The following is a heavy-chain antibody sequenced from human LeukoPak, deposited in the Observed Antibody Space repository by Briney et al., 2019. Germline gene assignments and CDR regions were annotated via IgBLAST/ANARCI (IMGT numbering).Heavy chain of an antibody. CDR3: ARDRAAPTWFFDL. J-gene: IGHJ2*01. Sequence: PGGSLRPSCAASGFTFSIYSMNWVRQAPGEGLEWLSYISADSNTIYYADSVKGRFTISRDNAKTSLYLQMNTLRDEDTAVYYCARDRAAPTWFFDLWGRGTLVLVSS. D-gene: IGHD2-15*01. V-gene: IGHV3-48*02. CDR1: GFTFSIYS. CDR2: ISADSNTI.